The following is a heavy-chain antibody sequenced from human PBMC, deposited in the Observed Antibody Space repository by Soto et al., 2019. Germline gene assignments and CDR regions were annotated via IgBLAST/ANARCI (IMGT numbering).Heavy chain of an antibody. CDR1: GYTFTGYY. J-gene: IGHJ4*02. D-gene: IGHD3-16*02. V-gene: IGHV1-2*04. Sequence: ASVKVSCKASGYTFTGYYMHWVRQAPGQGLEWMGWINPNNGGTNYAQKFQGWVTMTRDTSISTAYMELSRLRSDDTAVYYCARESYYDYIWGSYRPFDYWGQGTLVTVSS. CDR3: ARESYYDYIWGSYRPFDY. CDR2: INPNNGGT.